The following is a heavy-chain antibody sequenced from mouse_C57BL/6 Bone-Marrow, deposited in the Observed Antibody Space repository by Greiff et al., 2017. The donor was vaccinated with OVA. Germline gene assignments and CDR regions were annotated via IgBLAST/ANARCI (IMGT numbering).Heavy chain of an antibody. J-gene: IGHJ4*01. CDR1: GFTFSSYA. V-gene: IGHV5-9-1*02. Sequence: EVKLVESGEGLVKPGGSLKLSCAASGFTFSSYAMSWVRQTPEKRLEWVAYISSGGDYIYYADTVKGRFTISSDNARNTLYLQMSSLKSEDTAMYYCTRDRGGSRNAMDYWGQGTSVTVSS. CDR3: TRDRGGSRNAMDY. D-gene: IGHD1-1*01. CDR2: ISSGGDYI.